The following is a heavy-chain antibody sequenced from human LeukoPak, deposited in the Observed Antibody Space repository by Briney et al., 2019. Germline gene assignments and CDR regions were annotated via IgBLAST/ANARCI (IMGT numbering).Heavy chain of an antibody. CDR2: IYHSGST. CDR1: GGYIGSYY. Sequence: PSETLSLTCTVSGGYIGSYYWTWIRQPPGKGLEWIGYIYHSGSTYYNPSLKSRVTISVDPSKNDFSLKLRSVTAADTAVYYCARDYSPSVGAIYYYYYYMDVWGKGTTVTVSS. CDR3: ARDYSPSVGAIYYYYYYMDV. V-gene: IGHV4-59*12. J-gene: IGHJ6*03. D-gene: IGHD1-26*01.